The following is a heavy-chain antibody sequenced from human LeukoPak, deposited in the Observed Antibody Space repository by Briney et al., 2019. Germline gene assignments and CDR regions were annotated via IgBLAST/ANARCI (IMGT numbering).Heavy chain of an antibody. D-gene: IGHD2-2*01. J-gene: IGHJ6*03. V-gene: IGHV3-48*01. CDR3: ARALSYCSSTSCSLYYYYYYMDA. CDR1: GFTVSSNY. CDR2: ISSSSTTI. Sequence: GGSLRLSCAASGFTVSSNYMSWVRQAPGKGLEWVSYISSSSTTIYQADSVKGRFTISRDNAKNSLYLQMNSLRAEDTAVYYCARALSYCSSTSCSLYYYYYYMDAWGKGTTVTVSS.